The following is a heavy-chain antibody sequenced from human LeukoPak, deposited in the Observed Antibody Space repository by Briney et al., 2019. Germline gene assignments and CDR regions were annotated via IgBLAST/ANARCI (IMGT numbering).Heavy chain of an antibody. J-gene: IGHJ5*02. CDR2: ISSSSSYI. D-gene: IGHD3-10*01. CDR3: ARDSGTTGEVKFDP. V-gene: IGHV3-21*01. CDR1: GFTFSSYS. Sequence: GGSLRLSCAASGFTFSSYSMNWVRQAPGKGLEWVSFISSSSSYIYYADSVKGRFTISRDNAKNSLYLQMNSLRAEDTAVYYCARDSGTTGEVKFDPWGQGTLVTVSS.